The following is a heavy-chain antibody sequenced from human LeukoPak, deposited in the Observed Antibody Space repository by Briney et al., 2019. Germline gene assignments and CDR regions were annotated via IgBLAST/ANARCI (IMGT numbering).Heavy chain of an antibody. CDR3: AKRTVVTNALGY. CDR2: ISGSGSA. CDR1: GFTLSSYA. Sequence: GGSLRLSCAASGFTLSSYAMNWVRQAPGKGLEWVSAISGSGSAYYADSVKGRFTISRDNSKNTLYLQMNSLRAEDTAVYYCAKRTVVTNALGYWGQGTLVTVSS. V-gene: IGHV3-23*01. D-gene: IGHD4-23*01. J-gene: IGHJ4*02.